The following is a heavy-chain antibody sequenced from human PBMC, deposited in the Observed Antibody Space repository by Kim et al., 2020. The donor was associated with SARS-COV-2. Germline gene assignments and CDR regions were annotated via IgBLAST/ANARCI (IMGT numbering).Heavy chain of an antibody. CDR2: T. CDR3: ARYGLSGKAFDV. Sequence: TKYKHALKSRVTISVDTSKNQFSLKLSSVTAADTAVYYCARYGLSGKAFDVWGQGTLVPVSS. D-gene: IGHD1-26*01. V-gene: IGHV4-34*01. J-gene: IGHJ3*01.